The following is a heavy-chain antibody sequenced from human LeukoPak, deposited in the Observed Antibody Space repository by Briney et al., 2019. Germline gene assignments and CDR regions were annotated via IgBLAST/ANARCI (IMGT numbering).Heavy chain of an antibody. J-gene: IGHJ4*02. V-gene: IGHV2-5*01. D-gene: IGHD3-9*01. Sequence: SGPTLVNPTQPLTLTCTFSGFSLSTRGVGVGWIRQPPGKAPEWLALLYWNNDNRYSPSLKSRLTITKDTSKNQVVLTMTNMDPVDTATYYCASSRYDILTGHYNFDYWGQGTLVTVSS. CDR2: LYWNNDN. CDR1: GFSLSTRGVG. CDR3: ASSRYDILTGHYNFDY.